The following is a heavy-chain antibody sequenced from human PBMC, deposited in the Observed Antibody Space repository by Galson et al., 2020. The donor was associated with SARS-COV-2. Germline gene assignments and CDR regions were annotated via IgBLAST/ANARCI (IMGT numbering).Heavy chain of an antibody. J-gene: IGHJ4*02. CDR2: VTDDGGST. V-gene: IGHV3-23*01. D-gene: IGHD3-10*01. Sequence: GESLKISCAASGFTFTNYAMSWVRQPPGKGLEWVSAVTDDGGSTYYAGSVKGRFTVSRENSNNTLFLQMSSLRAEDTAIYYCAKESYGSGSYVLGDTFDYWGQGTLVTVSS. CDR3: AKESYGSGSYVLGDTFDY. CDR1: GFTFTNYA.